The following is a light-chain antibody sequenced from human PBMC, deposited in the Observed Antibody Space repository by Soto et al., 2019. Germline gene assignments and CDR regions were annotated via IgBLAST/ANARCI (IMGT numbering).Light chain of an antibody. Sequence: AIRMTQSPSSFSASPGDRVTITCRASQGIRSYLAWYQQKPGKAPKLLIYAASTLDSGVPSRFSGSGSGTAFTPTISSLQSEDFATYYCQQYYTYPRTFGQGTKVEIK. CDR1: QGIRSY. V-gene: IGKV1-8*01. J-gene: IGKJ1*01. CDR2: AAS. CDR3: QQYYTYPRT.